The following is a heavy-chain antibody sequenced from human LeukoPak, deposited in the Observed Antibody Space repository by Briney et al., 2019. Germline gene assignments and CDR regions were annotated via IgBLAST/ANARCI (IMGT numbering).Heavy chain of an antibody. CDR3: ATTRGDS. D-gene: IGHD3-16*01. J-gene: IGHJ4*02. CDR2: TKQDGNEK. CDR1: GLTFSSYW. Sequence: GGSLRLSCAASGLTFSSYWMTWVRQAPGKGREWVATTKQDGNEKYSVDSVKGRFIVSRDNAKNSLHLQMNSLRVEDTAVYYCATTRGDSWGQGTLVTVSS. V-gene: IGHV3-7*02.